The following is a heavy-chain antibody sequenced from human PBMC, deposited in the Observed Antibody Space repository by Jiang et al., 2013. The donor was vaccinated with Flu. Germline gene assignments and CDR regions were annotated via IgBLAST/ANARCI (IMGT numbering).Heavy chain of an antibody. CDR3: ARLAHESMNYYGMDV. CDR2: IDPSDSYT. V-gene: IGHV5-10-1*01. D-gene: IGHD6-6*01. Sequence: PGKGLEWMARIDPSDSYTNYSPSFQGHVTISADKSISTAYLQWSSLKASDTAMYYCARLAHESMNYYGMDVWGQGTTVTVSS. J-gene: IGHJ6*02.